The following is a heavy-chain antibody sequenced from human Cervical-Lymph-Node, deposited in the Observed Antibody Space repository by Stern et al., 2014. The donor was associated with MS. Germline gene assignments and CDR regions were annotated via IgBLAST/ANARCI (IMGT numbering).Heavy chain of an antibody. CDR2: IYYSGSP. Sequence: VQLVESGPGLVKPSETLSLTCTVSGGSISSYYWSWIRQPPGKGLEWIGYIYYSGSPNYNPFLKSRVTISVDTSKNQFSLKLSSVTAADTAVYYCARVYSSGWPYFDYWGQGTLVTVSS. J-gene: IGHJ4*02. V-gene: IGHV4-59*01. CDR1: GGSISSYY. D-gene: IGHD6-19*01. CDR3: ARVYSSGWPYFDY.